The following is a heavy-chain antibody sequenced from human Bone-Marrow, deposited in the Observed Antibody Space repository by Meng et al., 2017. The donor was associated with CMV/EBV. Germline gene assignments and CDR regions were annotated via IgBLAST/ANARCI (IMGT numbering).Heavy chain of an antibody. CDR1: GCTLIDSY. J-gene: IGHJ5*01. Sequence: CPALGCTLIDSYMTWSGQGPGKGLEWVSYISSSGSITSYLDSVKGRFTISRDNAKNSLFLQMSSLRVEDTAVYYCARDFSAVHNWLDSWGQGTLVTVSS. CDR3: ARDFSAVHNWLDS. CDR2: ISSSGSIT. V-gene: IGHV3-11*04. D-gene: IGHD1-26*01.